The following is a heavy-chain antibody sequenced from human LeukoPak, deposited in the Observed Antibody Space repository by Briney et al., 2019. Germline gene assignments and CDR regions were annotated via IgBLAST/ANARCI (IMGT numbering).Heavy chain of an antibody. V-gene: IGHV3-64D*09. CDR3: VKDRRYRSHWYYFDY. D-gene: IGHD6-13*01. CDR2: ISSNGGST. CDR1: GFTFSSYG. J-gene: IGHJ4*02. Sequence: GGSPRLSCSASGFTFSSYGMHSVRQAPGKGLEYVSAISSNGGSTYYADSVKGRFTISRDNSRNTLYLQMSSLRAEDTAVYYCVKDRRYRSHWYYFDYWGRGTLVIVSS.